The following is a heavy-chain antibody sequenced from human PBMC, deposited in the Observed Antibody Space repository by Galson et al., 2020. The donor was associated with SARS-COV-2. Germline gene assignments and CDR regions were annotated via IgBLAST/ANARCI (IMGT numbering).Heavy chain of an antibody. CDR3: ARGDIAAAGIGIYYYYGMDV. CDR1: GGSFSGYY. CDR2: INHSAST. Sequence: SETLSLTCAVYGGSFSGYYWSWIRQPPGKGLEWIGEINHSASTNYNPSTKSRATLSVDTSKNQFSLKLGSVTAADTAVYYCARGDIAAAGIGIYYYYGMDVWGQGTTVTVSS. D-gene: IGHD6-13*01. J-gene: IGHJ6*02. V-gene: IGHV4-34*01.